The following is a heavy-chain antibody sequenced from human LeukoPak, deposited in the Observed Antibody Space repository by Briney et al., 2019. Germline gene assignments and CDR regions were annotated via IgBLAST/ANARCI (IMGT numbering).Heavy chain of an antibody. CDR2: ISGGGGST. CDR1: GFTFSSYA. J-gene: IGHJ4*02. D-gene: IGHD1-7*01. CDR3: AKGGPMYNWNYVLRSHLDYFDY. V-gene: IGHV3-23*01. Sequence: GGSLRLSCAASGFTFSSYAMSWVRQAPGKGVEWVSAISGGGGSTYYADSVKGRFTISRDNSTHTLYLQMNSLRAEDTAVYYCAKGGPMYNWNYVLRSHLDYFDYWGQGTLVTVSS.